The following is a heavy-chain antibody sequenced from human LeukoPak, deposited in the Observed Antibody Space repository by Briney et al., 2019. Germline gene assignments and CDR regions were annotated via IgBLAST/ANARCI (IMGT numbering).Heavy chain of an antibody. D-gene: IGHD3-10*01. CDR1: GGSFSGYY. Sequence: SETLSLTCAVYGGSFSGYYWSWIRQPPGKGLEWIGEINHSGSTNYNPSLKSRVTISVDTSKNQFSLKLSSVTAEDTAVYYCARDLSLDRYYYYGMDVWGQGTTVTVSS. CDR2: INHSGST. J-gene: IGHJ6*02. V-gene: IGHV4-34*01. CDR3: ARDLSLDRYYYYGMDV.